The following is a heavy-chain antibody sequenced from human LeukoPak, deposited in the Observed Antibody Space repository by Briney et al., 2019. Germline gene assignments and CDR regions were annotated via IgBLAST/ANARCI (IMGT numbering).Heavy chain of an antibody. CDR3: ARGDIKWFGGNYFDY. J-gene: IGHJ4*02. CDR1: GGSISSGGYY. Sequence: SETLSLTCTVSGGSISSGGYYWSWIRQHPGKGLEWIGYIYYSGSTYYNLSLKSRVTISVDTSKNQFSLKLSSVTAADTAVYYCARGDIKWFGGNYFDYWGQGTLVTVSS. CDR2: IYYSGST. D-gene: IGHD3-10*01. V-gene: IGHV4-31*03.